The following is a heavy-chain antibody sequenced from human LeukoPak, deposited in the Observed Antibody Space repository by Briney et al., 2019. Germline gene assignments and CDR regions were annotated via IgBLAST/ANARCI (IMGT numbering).Heavy chain of an antibody. D-gene: IGHD3-3*01. J-gene: IGHJ4*02. CDR2: ISGSGGST. CDR1: GFTFSSYG. CDR3: AKERGDFWSGYYGFDY. Sequence: GGSLRLSCAASGFTFSSYGMHWVRQAPGKGLEWVSAISGSGGSTYYADSVKGRFTISRDNSKNTLYLQMNSLRAEDTAVYYCAKERGDFWSGYYGFDYWGQGTLVTVSS. V-gene: IGHV3-23*01.